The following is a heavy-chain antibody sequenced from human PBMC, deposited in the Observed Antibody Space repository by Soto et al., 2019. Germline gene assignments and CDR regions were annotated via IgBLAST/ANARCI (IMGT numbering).Heavy chain of an antibody. D-gene: IGHD2-15*01. CDR1: GYSFTIYW. J-gene: IGHJ6*02. CDR3: ASPHCSGGSCYYYGMDV. V-gene: IGHV5-10-1*01. CDR2: IDPSDSYT. Sequence: GESLKISCNGSGYSFTIYWISWVRQMPGKGLEWMGRIDPSDSYTNYSPSFQGHVTISADKSISTAYLQWSSLKASDTAMYYCASPHCSGGSCYYYGMDVWGQGTTVTVSS.